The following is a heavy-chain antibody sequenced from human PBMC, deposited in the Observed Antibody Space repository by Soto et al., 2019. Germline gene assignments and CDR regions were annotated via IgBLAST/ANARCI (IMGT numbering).Heavy chain of an antibody. D-gene: IGHD2-15*01. Sequence: NPSETLSLTCSVSGDSISTVDYFWAWIRQPPGQALEYIGYIYKSTTTYYNPSFESRVAISLDTSKSQFSPTVTSVTAADTAVYFCARGRYCLTGRCFPNWFDSWGQGTLVTVSS. CDR1: GDSISTVDYF. CDR2: IYKSTTT. V-gene: IGHV4-30-4*01. J-gene: IGHJ5*01. CDR3: ARGRYCLTGRCFPNWFDS.